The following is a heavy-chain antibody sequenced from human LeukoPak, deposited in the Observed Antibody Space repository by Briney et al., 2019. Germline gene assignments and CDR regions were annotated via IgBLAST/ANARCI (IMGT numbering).Heavy chain of an antibody. Sequence: GGSLRLSCELSGFNFASYAMNWVRQAPGKGLEWVSGISGSDATSCYRDSVKGRFTISRDNSKDTLYLHIKSLRAEDTAVYYCAKDISSNCYRGRGVDHWGQGTLVTVSS. D-gene: IGHD2-2*01. CDR3: AKDISSNCYRGRGVDH. V-gene: IGHV3-23*01. CDR2: ISGSDATS. CDR1: GFNFASYA. J-gene: IGHJ4*02.